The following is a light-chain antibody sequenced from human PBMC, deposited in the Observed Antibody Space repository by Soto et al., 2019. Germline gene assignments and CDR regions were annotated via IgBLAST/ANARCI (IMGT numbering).Light chain of an antibody. J-gene: IGKJ4*01. V-gene: IGKV1-27*01. CDR1: QSINRR. CDR3: QQYNTAPVT. Sequence: DVQITQSPSSLSASVGDRVTIPCRASQSINRRLAWYQQKPGKVPKLLIYDSSTLDRGVPSRFSGSGSGTDFTLTISSLQPEDFATYYCQQYNTAPVTFGQGTKVEIK. CDR2: DSS.